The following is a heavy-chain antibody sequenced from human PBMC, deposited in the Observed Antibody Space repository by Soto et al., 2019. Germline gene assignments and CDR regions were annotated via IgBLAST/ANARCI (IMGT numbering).Heavy chain of an antibody. V-gene: IGHV3-30*18. Sequence: QVQLVESGGGVVQPGRSLRLSCAASGFTFRSYGMHWVRQAPAKGLEWVAVISYDGSNKYYEDSVKGRFTISRDNSKNTLYLQMNSLRAEDTGVYYCAKGGVGSTSNAFDIWGQGTMVTVPS. CDR3: AKGGVGSTSNAFDI. D-gene: IGHD1-26*01. CDR2: ISYDGSNK. CDR1: GFTFRSYG. J-gene: IGHJ3*02.